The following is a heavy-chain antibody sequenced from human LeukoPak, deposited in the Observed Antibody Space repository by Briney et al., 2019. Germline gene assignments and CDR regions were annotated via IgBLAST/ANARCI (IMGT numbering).Heavy chain of an antibody. CDR2: IYTSGST. Sequence: SETLSLTCIVSGGSISSYYWSWIRQPAGMGLEWIGRIYTSGSTDYNPSLKSRVTMSVDMSTNQFSLKLSSVTAADTAVYYCACSGDFWSGYYMEGSNWFDPWGQGTLVTVSS. V-gene: IGHV4-4*07. CDR3: ACSGDFWSGYYMEGSNWFDP. CDR1: GGSISSYY. D-gene: IGHD3-3*01. J-gene: IGHJ5*02.